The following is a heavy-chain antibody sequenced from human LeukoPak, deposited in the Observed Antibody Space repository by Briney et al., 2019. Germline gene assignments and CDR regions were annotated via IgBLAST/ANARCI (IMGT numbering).Heavy chain of an antibody. D-gene: IGHD2-15*01. CDR1: GYTFTGYY. CDR2: INPNSGGT. V-gene: IGHV1-2*04. CDR3: ARALRVAGTPFDY. Sequence: ASVKVSCKASGYTFTGYYMHWVRQAPGQGLEWMGWINPNSGGTNYAQKFQGWVTMTRDTSISTAYMELSRLRSDDTAVYYCARALRVAGTPFDYWGQGTLVTVSS. J-gene: IGHJ4*02.